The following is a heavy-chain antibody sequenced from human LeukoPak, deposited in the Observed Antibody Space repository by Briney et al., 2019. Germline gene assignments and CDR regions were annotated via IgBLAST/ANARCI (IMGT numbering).Heavy chain of an antibody. CDR2: ISGSGGST. CDR3: AKDLDCSSTSCYPDY. Sequence: GGSLRLSCAASGFTFSSYAMSWVRQAPGKGLEWVSAISGSGGSTYYADSVRGRFTISRDNSKNTLYLQMNSLRAEDTAVYYCAKDLDCSSTSCYPDYWGQGTLVTVSS. D-gene: IGHD2-2*01. CDR1: GFTFSSYA. J-gene: IGHJ4*02. V-gene: IGHV3-23*01.